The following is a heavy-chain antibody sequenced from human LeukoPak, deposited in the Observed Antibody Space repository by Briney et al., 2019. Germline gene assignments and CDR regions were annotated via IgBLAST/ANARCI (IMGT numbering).Heavy chain of an antibody. CDR2: IIPIFGTA. D-gene: IGHD2-2*02. CDR3: ALGSIVVVPAAIRPYYYYYMDV. CDR1: GGTFSSYA. J-gene: IGHJ6*03. Sequence: GSSVKVSCKASGGTFSSYAISWVRRAPGQGLEWMGGIIPIFGTANYAQKFQGRVTITADESTSTAYMELSSLRSEDTAVYYCALGSIVVVPAAIRPYYYYYMDVWGKGTTVTVSS. V-gene: IGHV1-69*01.